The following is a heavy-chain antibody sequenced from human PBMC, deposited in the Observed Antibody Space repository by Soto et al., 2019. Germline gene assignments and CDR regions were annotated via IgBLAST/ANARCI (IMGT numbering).Heavy chain of an antibody. J-gene: IGHJ4*02. V-gene: IGHV1-18*01. CDR2: ISAYNGNT. CDR3: ARDQVPSIAARLVFDY. D-gene: IGHD6-6*01. Sequence: ASVKVSCKASGYTFTSYGISWVRQAPGQGLEWMGWISAYNGNTNYAQKLQGRVTMTTDTSTSTAYMELRSLRSDDTAVYYRARDQVPSIAARLVFDYWGQGTLVTVSS. CDR1: GYTFTSYG.